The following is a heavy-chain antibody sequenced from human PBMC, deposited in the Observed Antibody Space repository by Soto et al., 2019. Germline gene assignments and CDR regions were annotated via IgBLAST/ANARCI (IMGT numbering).Heavy chain of an antibody. CDR2: INPDNGDT. D-gene: IGHD7-27*01. CDR1: GYTFTNNY. Sequence: QVHLVQSGAEVRKPGASVKVSCMASGYTFTNNYMHWVRQAPGQGLEWMGRINPDNGDTNFAQKFQERVTMTRDTTINTAYMELSRLRSDDTAMYYCTRDWGHSNSRYYFDYWGQGVLVTVSS. V-gene: IGHV1-2*06. CDR3: TRDWGHSNSRYYFDY. J-gene: IGHJ4*02.